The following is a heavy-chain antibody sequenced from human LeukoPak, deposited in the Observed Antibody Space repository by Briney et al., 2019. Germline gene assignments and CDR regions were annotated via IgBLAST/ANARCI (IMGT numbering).Heavy chain of an antibody. D-gene: IGHD1-1*01. J-gene: IGHJ3*02. Sequence: SETLSLTCAVYGGSFSGYYWSWIRQPPGKGLEWIGEINHSGSTNYNPSLKSRVTISVDTSKNQFSLKLSSVTAADTAVYYCARAATAWNDVFDAFDIWGQGTMVTVSS. CDR3: ARAATAWNDVFDAFDI. CDR1: GGSFSGYY. CDR2: INHSGST. V-gene: IGHV4-34*01.